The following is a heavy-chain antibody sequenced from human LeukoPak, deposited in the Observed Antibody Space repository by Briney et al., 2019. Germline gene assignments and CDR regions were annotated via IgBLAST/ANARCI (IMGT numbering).Heavy chain of an antibody. CDR1: GYTFTSYG. D-gene: IGHD6-13*01. Sequence: ASVKVSCKASGYTFTSYGISCVRQAPGHWLEWMGWISTYNGNTNYAHKRQGRVTMTTDTSTRTAYMELRSLRSDDTAVYYCALAAAGGPSDYWGQGTLVTVSS. V-gene: IGHV1-18*01. CDR3: ALAAAGGPSDY. CDR2: ISTYNGNT. J-gene: IGHJ4*02.